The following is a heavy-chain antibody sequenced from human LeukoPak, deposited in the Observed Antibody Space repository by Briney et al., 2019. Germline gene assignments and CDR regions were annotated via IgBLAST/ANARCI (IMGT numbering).Heavy chain of an antibody. CDR1: GFTFRNAW. CDR2: ISGSGGST. CDR3: AKDAYGDYFITDAFDI. D-gene: IGHD4-17*01. J-gene: IGHJ3*02. V-gene: IGHV3-23*01. Sequence: GGSLRLSCAASGFTFRNAWMSWVRQAPGKGLEWVSTISGSGGSTAYADSVKGRFTISRDNSKNTLYLQMNSLRAEDTALYYCAKDAYGDYFITDAFDIWGQGTMVTVSS.